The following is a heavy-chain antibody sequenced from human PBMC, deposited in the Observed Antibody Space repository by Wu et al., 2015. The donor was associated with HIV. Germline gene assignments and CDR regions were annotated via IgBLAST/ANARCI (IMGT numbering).Heavy chain of an antibody. V-gene: IGHV1-18*01. J-gene: IGHJ2*01. CDR3: ARVLLLTIWDGPRSR. CDR2: ISAYNGNT. CDR1: GYTFTTYA. D-gene: IGHD3-9*01. Sequence: QVQLVQSGAEVKKPGASVKVSCKASGYTFTTYAISWVRQAPGQGLEWMGWISAYNGNTKYAQNLQGRVTMTVDTSTSTAYMELRXLRSDDTAVYYCARVLLLTIWDGPRSRRGRGHPWSLS.